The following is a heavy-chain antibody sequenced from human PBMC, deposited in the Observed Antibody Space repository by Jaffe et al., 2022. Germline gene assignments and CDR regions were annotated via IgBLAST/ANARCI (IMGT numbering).Heavy chain of an antibody. CDR1: GFTFSNYG. CDR2: ITNSGDVT. D-gene: IGHD3-16*01. CDR3: AKEEGARKPFDY. V-gene: IGHV3-23*01. J-gene: IGHJ4*02. Sequence: EVQLLESGGALVQPGGSLRLSCAASGFTFSNYGMTWVRQAPGRGLEWVAAITNSGDVTWYADSVKGRFTISRDNFENTLYLQMSSLTAEDTAVYYCAKEEGARKPFDYWGQGTLVTVSS.